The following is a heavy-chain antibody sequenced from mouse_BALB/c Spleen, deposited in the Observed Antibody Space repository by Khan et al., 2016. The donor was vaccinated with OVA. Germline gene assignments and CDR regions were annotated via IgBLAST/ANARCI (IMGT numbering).Heavy chain of an antibody. D-gene: IGHD2-4*01. V-gene: IGHV3-2*02. CDR1: GYSITSEYT. Sequence: EVQLQESGPGLVKPSQSLSLTCTVTGYSITSEYTWNWIRQFPGNKLEWMGFISYSGNTRYNPSLKSRISITRDTSKNQFFLQLNSVTSEDTATYDCARKDYYDYDQFPYWGQGTLVTVSA. CDR2: ISYSGNT. CDR3: ARKDYYDYDQFPY. J-gene: IGHJ3*01.